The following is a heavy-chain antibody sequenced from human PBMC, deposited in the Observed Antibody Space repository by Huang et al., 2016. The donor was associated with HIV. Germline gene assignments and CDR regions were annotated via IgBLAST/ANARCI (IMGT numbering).Heavy chain of an antibody. V-gene: IGHV4-39*02. CDR2: IYYSGST. Sequence: QLQLQESGPGLVKPSETLSLTCTVSGGSIRSDNYYWGWIRQPPGKGLEWIGSIYYSGSTDYNPSPKRRVTITVDTSNNHFSLRMRSVTAADTAVYYCARLPGSITMIRGVITDPYWGQGTLVTVSS. CDR1: GGSIRSDNYY. J-gene: IGHJ4*02. D-gene: IGHD3-10*01. CDR3: ARLPGSITMIRGVITDPY.